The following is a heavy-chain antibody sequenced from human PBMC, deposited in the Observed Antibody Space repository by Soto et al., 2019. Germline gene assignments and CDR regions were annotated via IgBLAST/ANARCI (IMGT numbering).Heavy chain of an antibody. J-gene: IGHJ4*02. CDR2: ISSSGGST. V-gene: IGHV3-23*01. D-gene: IGHD3-22*01. CDR1: GFTFSSYA. CDR3: AKYQPMTQPRPYFDY. Sequence: EVQLLESGGDLIQPGGSLRLSCAASGFTFSSYAMSWVRQAPGKGLGWVSAISSSGGSTFYADPVEGRFTIARDNSRNTLYLQMNSLRAEDTAIYYCAKYQPMTQPRPYFDYWGQGTLVTVSS.